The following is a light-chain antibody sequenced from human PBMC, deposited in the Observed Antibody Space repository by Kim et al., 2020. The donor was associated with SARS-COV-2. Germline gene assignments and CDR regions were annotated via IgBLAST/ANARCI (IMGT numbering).Light chain of an antibody. J-gene: IGKJ2*01. Sequence: EIVMTQSPATLSVSPGERATLSCRASQSVSSNLAWYQQKPGQAPRLLIYGASTRATGIPARFSGSGSGTEFTLTISSLQSEDFAVYYCQQYNNFFGQGTKLEI. CDR3: QQYNNF. V-gene: IGKV3-15*01. CDR1: QSVSSN. CDR2: GAS.